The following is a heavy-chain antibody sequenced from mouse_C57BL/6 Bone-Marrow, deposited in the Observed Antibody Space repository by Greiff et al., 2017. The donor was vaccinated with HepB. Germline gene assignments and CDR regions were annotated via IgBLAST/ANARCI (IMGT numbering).Heavy chain of an antibody. V-gene: IGHV5-15*01. D-gene: IGHD1-1*01. CDR2: ISNLAYSI. Sequence: EVKLMESGGGLVQPGGSLKLSCAASGFTFSDYGMAWVRQAPRKGPEWVAFISNLAYSIYYADTVTGRFPISRENAKNTLYLEMSSLRSEDTAMYYCARKGDYYGSSYWYFDVWGTGTTVTVSS. CDR3: ARKGDYYGSSYWYFDV. J-gene: IGHJ1*03. CDR1: GFTFSDYG.